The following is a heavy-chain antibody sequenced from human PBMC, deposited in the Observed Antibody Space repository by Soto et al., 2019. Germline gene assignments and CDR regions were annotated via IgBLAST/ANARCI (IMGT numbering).Heavy chain of an antibody. CDR3: AREIHPFYYYGMDV. Sequence: ASVKVSCKASGYTFTSYGISWVRQAPGQGLEWMGWISAYNGNTNYAQKLQGRVTMTTDTSTSTAYMELRSLRSDDTAVYYCAREIHPFYYYGMDVWGQGTTVTVSS. V-gene: IGHV1-18*01. CDR1: GYTFTSYG. CDR2: ISAYNGNT. J-gene: IGHJ6*02.